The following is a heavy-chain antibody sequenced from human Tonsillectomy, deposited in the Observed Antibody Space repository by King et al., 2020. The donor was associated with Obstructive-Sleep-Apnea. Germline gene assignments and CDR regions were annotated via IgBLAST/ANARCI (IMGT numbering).Heavy chain of an antibody. J-gene: IGHJ4*02. D-gene: IGHD3-9*01. CDR1: GGSISSYY. Sequence: PLQESGPGLVKPSETLSLTCTVSGGSISSYYWSWIRQPPGKGLEWIGYIYYSGSTNYNPSLKSRVTISVDTSKNQFSLKLSSVTAADTAVYYCARATLYYDILTGYYTLYYFDYWGQGTLVTVSS. V-gene: IGHV4-59*01. CDR3: ARATLYYDILTGYYTLYYFDY. CDR2: IYYSGST.